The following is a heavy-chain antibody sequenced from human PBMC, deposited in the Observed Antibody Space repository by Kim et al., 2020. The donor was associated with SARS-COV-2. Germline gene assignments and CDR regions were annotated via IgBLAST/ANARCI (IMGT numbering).Heavy chain of an antibody. Sequence: GGSLRLSCAASGFTFSSYGMHWVRQAPGKGLEWVAVISYDGSNKYYADSVKGRFTISRDNSKNTLYLQMNSLRSEDTAVYYCAIPPTTVVTKWGQGTLVTVSS. J-gene: IGHJ4*02. CDR1: GFTFSSYG. CDR2: ISYDGSNK. CDR3: AIPPTTVVTK. D-gene: IGHD4-17*01. V-gene: IGHV3-30*03.